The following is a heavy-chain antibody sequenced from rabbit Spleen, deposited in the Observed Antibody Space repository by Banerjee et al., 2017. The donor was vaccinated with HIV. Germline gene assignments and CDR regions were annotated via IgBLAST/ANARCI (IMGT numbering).Heavy chain of an antibody. V-gene: IGHV1S45*01. CDR2: IDTSSVNT. CDR3: ARGEHFSVGFSAFAIYLDL. Sequence: QEQLVESGGGLVQPGASLTLTCKASGFDFSSSYYMCWVRQAPGKGLELIACIDTSSVNTADATWAKGRFTISKTSSTTVTLQMTSLTAADTATYFCARGEHFSVGFSAFAIYLDLWGPGTLVTVS. CDR1: GFDFSSSYY. J-gene: IGHJ4*01. D-gene: IGHD6-1*01.